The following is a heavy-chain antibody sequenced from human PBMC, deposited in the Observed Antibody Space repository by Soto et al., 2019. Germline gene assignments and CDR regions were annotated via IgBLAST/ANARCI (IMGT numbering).Heavy chain of an antibody. CDR2: IYHSGST. V-gene: IGHV4-4*02. Sequence: QVQLQESGPGLVKPSGTLSLTCAVSGGSISSSNWWSWVRQPPGKGLEWIGEIYHSGSTNYNPSLKSRVTISVDKSKNQFSLKLSSVTAADTAVYYCAREEGIAVAGIWDYYYYYGMDVWGQGTTVTVSS. CDR3: AREEGIAVAGIWDYYYYYGMDV. D-gene: IGHD6-19*01. J-gene: IGHJ6*02. CDR1: GGSISSSNW.